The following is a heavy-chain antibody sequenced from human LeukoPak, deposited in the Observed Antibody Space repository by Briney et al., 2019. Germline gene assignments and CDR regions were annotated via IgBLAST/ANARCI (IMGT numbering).Heavy chain of an antibody. V-gene: IGHV1-2*02. Sequence: EASVKVSCKASGYTFTGYYMHWVRQAPGQGLEWMGWINPNSGGTNYAQKFQGRVTMTRDTSISTAYMELSRLRFDDTAVYYCARAPSIRVITNFDYWGQGTLVTVSS. CDR1: GYTFTGYY. D-gene: IGHD3-16*02. CDR2: INPNSGGT. CDR3: ARAPSIRVITNFDY. J-gene: IGHJ4*02.